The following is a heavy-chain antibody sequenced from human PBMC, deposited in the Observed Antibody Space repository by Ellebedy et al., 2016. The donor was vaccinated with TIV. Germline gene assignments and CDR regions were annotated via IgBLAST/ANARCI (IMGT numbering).Heavy chain of an antibody. CDR2: IIPIFGTA. CDR3: ARDLYSRTGGIVATVSHFDY. Sequence: SVKVSXKASGGTFSSYAISWVRQAPGQGLEWMGGIIPIFGTANYAQKFQGRVTITADEFTSTAYMELSSLRSEDTAVYYCARDLYSRTGGIVATVSHFDYWGQGTLVTVSS. D-gene: IGHD5-12*01. J-gene: IGHJ4*02. V-gene: IGHV1-69*13. CDR1: GGTFSSYA.